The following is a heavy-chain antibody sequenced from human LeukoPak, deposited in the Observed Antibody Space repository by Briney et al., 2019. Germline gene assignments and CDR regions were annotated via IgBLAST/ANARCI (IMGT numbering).Heavy chain of an antibody. CDR3: ARESTEVTPGY. CDR1: GFTFSSYG. J-gene: IGHJ4*02. D-gene: IGHD4-23*01. CDR2: ISYDGSNK. Sequence: GGSLRLSCAASGFTFSSYGMHWVRQAPGKGLEWVAVISYDGSNKYYADSVKGRFTISRDNAKNTLFLQMNSLRGDDTAVYYCARESTEVTPGYWGQGTLVTVSS. V-gene: IGHV3-30*03.